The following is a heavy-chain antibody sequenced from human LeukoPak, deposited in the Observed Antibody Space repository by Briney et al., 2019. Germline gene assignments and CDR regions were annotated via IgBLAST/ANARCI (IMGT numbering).Heavy chain of an antibody. CDR3: AKDSSDYYDSSGSLDY. D-gene: IGHD3-22*01. CDR1: GFTFDDYA. V-gene: IGHV3-9*01. J-gene: IGHJ4*02. CDR2: ISWNSGSI. Sequence: GGSLRLSCAASGFTFDDYAMHWVRRAPGKGLEWVSGISWNSGSIGYADSVKGRFTISRDNAKNSLYLQMNSLRAEDTALYYCAKDSSDYYDSSGSLDYWGQGTLVTVSS.